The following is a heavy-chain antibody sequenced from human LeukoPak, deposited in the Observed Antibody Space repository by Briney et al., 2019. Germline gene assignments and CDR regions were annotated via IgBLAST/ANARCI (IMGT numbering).Heavy chain of an antibody. J-gene: IGHJ6*02. CDR2: ISSSGSTI. V-gene: IGHV3-48*03. CDR1: GFTFSSYA. Sequence: GGSLRLSCAASGFTFSSYAMHWVRQAPGKGLEWVSFISSSGSTIYYADSVKGRFTISRDNAKNSLYLQMNSLRAEDTAVYYCARVSALGYYYGMDVWGQGTTVTVSS. CDR3: ARVSALGYYYGMDV. D-gene: IGHD2-8*01.